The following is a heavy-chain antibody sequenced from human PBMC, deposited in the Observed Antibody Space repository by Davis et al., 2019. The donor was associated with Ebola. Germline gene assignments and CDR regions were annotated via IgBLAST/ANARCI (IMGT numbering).Heavy chain of an antibody. Sequence: GGSLRLSCAASGFTFSSYAMSWVRQAPGKGLEWVSAISGSGGSTYYADSVKGRFTISRDNSKNTLYLQMNSLRAEDTAVYYCAKDAYSSGWYYGDAFDIWGQGTMVTVSS. V-gene: IGHV3-23*01. D-gene: IGHD6-19*01. CDR2: ISGSGGST. CDR3: AKDAYSSGWYYGDAFDI. J-gene: IGHJ3*02. CDR1: GFTFSSYA.